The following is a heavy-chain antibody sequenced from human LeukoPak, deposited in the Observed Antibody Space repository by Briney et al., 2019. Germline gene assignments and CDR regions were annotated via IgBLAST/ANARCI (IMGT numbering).Heavy chain of an antibody. CDR2: IVVGSGNT. D-gene: IGHD1-7*01. V-gene: IGHV1-58*02. J-gene: IGHJ6*02. Sequence: GASVKVSCKASGFTFTSSAMQWVRQARGQRLEWIGWIVVGSGNTNYAQKFQERVTIARDMSTSTAYMELSSLRSEDTAVYYCAAGTELPYYYYGMDVWGQGTTVTVPS. CDR1: GFTFTSSA. CDR3: AAGTELPYYYYGMDV.